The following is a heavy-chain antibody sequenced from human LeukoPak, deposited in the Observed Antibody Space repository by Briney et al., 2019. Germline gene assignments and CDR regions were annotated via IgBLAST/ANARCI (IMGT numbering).Heavy chain of an antibody. D-gene: IGHD3-16*01. Sequence: GGSLRLSCAASGFTFSSYAMHWVRQAPGKGLEWVAVISYDGSNKYYADSVKGRFTISRDNSKNTLYLQMNSLRAEDTAVYYCASGGDSSWAQGTLVTVSS. CDR2: ISYDGSNK. CDR1: GFTFSSYA. CDR3: ASGGDSS. J-gene: IGHJ5*02. V-gene: IGHV3-30-3*01.